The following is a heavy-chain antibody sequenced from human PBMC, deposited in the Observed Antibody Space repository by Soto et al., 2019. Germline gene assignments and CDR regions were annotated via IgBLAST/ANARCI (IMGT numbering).Heavy chain of an antibody. CDR1: GFTSSNYS. D-gene: IGHD5-18*01. J-gene: IGHJ6*02. V-gene: IGHV3-23*01. Sequence: GGSLRLSCAGSGFTSSNYSMSWVRQAPGKGLEWASTTSGSGHYIQYRDSVKGRFTISRDNSKNTLYLQMNSLRAEDTAVYYCAGGAMVTPYYYGLDVWGQGTTVTVSS. CDR3: AGGAMVTPYYYGLDV. CDR2: TSGSGHYI.